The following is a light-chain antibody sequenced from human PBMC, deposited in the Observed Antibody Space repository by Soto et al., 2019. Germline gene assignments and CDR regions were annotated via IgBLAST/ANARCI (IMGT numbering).Light chain of an antibody. J-gene: IGKJ1*01. CDR2: DAS. CDR3: QQYNSYSWT. Sequence: DIQMTQSPSTLSGSVGDRVTITCRASQTISSWLAWYQQKKGQAPKLLIYDASTLESGVPSRFRGSGSGTEFTLTISRLQSDDFSTYYCQQYNSYSWTFGQGTKVDIK. V-gene: IGKV1-5*01. CDR1: QTISSW.